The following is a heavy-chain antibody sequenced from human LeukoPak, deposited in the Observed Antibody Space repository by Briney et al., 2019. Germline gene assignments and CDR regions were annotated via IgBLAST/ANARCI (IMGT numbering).Heavy chain of an antibody. CDR2: IYYSGST. Sequence: SETLSLTCTVSGGSISSYYWSWIRQPPGKGLEWIGYIYYSGSTNYNPSLKSRVTISVDTSKNQFSLKLSSVTAADTAVYYCATASRLRYYYGMDVWGQGTTVTVSS. CDR1: GGSISSYY. CDR3: ATASRLRYYYGMDV. J-gene: IGHJ6*02. D-gene: IGHD3-9*01. V-gene: IGHV4-59*01.